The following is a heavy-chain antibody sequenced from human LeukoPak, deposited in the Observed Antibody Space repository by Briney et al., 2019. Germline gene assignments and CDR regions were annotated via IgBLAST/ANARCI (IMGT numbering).Heavy chain of an antibody. CDR2: IWYDGSNK. V-gene: IGHV3-33*06. CDR3: AKDRYGSGSYIDY. Sequence: PGRSLRLSCAASGFTFSSYGMHWVRQAPGKGLEWVAVIWYDGSNKYYADSVKSRFTISRDNSKNTLYLQMNSLRAEDTAVCYCAKDRYGSGSYIDYWGQGTLVTVSS. CDR1: GFTFSSYG. J-gene: IGHJ4*02. D-gene: IGHD3-10*01.